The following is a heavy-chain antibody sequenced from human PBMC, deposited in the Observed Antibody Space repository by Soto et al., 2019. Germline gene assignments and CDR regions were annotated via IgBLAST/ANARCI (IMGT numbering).Heavy chain of an antibody. J-gene: IGHJ4*02. D-gene: IGHD6-19*01. Sequence: NPSETLSLTCTVSGGSISSGAYYWSWIRQHPGKGLEWIGYIYYSGHAYYNPSLKSRVTISVDTSKNQFSLKLSSVTAADTAVYYCARLLLSGWPQYFFDYWGQGTLVTVSS. V-gene: IGHV4-31*03. CDR2: IYYSGHA. CDR3: ARLLLSGWPQYFFDY. CDR1: GGSISSGAYY.